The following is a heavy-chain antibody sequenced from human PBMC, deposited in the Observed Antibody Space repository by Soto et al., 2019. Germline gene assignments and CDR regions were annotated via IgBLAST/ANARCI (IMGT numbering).Heavy chain of an antibody. D-gene: IGHD3-22*01. Sequence: GGSLRLSCAASGFTFSNAWMNWVRQAPGKGLEWVGRIKSKTDGGTTDYAAPVKGRFTISRDDSKNTLYLQMNSLKTEDTAVYYCTTGGGPYYYDSSGYYPFDYWGQGTLVTVSS. CDR2: IKSKTDGGTT. CDR1: GFTFSNAW. CDR3: TTGGGPYYYDSSGYYPFDY. V-gene: IGHV3-15*07. J-gene: IGHJ4*02.